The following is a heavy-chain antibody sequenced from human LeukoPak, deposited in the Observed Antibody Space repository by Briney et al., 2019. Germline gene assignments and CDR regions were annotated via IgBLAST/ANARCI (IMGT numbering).Heavy chain of an antibody. CDR3: AKKAEVFGDSVTQH. D-gene: IGHD4-17*01. V-gene: IGHV3-30*18. CDR2: ISYDGSNK. Sequence: GGSLRLSCAASGFTFSSYGMHWVRQAPGKGLEWVAVISYDGSNKYYADSVKGRFTISRDNSKNTLYLQLNSLRVDDTAVYYCAKKAEVFGDSVTQHWGQGTLVTVSS. CDR1: GFTFSSYG. J-gene: IGHJ1*01.